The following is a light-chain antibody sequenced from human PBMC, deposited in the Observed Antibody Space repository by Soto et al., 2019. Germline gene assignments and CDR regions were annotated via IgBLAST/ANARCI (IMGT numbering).Light chain of an antibody. CDR2: SAS. CDR3: QQASSFPLT. CDR1: QPISSW. V-gene: IGKV1-12*01. J-gene: IGKJ4*01. Sequence: IRVTQSPSSVSASVGDRVTITCRASQPISSWLAWYQQEPGQPPNLLIYSASTLRSGVPSRFSGSESGTLFTLTITNLHPEDFATYYCQQASSFPLTFGGGTKVEVK.